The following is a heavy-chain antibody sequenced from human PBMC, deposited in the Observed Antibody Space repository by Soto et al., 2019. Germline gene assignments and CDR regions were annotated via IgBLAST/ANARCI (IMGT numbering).Heavy chain of an antibody. V-gene: IGHV4-34*01. Sequence: QVQLQQWGAGLLKPSETLSLTCAVYSGSFSTYYWNWIRQPPGKGLEWIGEINQSGSTNYNPSLKSRVTISVDTSKNQFSQKLNSVTAADTAVYYCARGYYYGSGRSFPYWGQGTLVTVSS. CDR2: INQSGST. CDR3: ARGYYYGSGRSFPY. CDR1: SGSFSTYY. J-gene: IGHJ4*02. D-gene: IGHD3-10*01.